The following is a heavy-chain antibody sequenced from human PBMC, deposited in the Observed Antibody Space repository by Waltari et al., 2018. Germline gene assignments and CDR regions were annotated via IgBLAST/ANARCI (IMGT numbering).Heavy chain of an antibody. J-gene: IGHJ4*02. CDR3: ALPSHPGYFDY. CDR1: GFTFSSYS. Sequence: EVQLVESGGGLVQPGGSLRLSCAASGFTFSSYSMNWVRQAPGEGREWVSYISSSSSTIYYADSVKGRFTISRDNAKNSLYLQMNSLRAEDTAVYYCALPSHPGYFDYWGQGTLVTVSS. V-gene: IGHV3-48*04. D-gene: IGHD2-2*01. CDR2: ISSSSSTI.